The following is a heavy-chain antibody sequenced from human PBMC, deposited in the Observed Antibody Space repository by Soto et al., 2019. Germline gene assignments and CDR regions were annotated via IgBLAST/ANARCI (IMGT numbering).Heavy chain of an antibody. CDR1: GYNFTTYS. V-gene: IGHV5-10-1*03. CDR3: ARNRGGTSLAAFDY. Sequence: EVQLVQSGAEVKKPGESLRISCKGSGYNFTTYSISWVRQMPGKGLEWMGRIDPRGSRTNFRPAFQGHVTSSADKSISTAYLQWSSLKASDSAIYYCARNRGGTSLAAFDYWGQGTLVTVSS. CDR2: IDPRGSRT. D-gene: IGHD3-10*01. J-gene: IGHJ4*02.